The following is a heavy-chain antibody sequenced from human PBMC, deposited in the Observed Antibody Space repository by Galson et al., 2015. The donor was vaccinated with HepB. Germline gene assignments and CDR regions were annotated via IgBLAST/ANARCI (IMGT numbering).Heavy chain of an antibody. CDR3: ARVGSSWYSYYYYGMDV. Sequence: LRLSCAASGFTFSSYGMHWVRQAPGKGLEWVAVIWYDGSNKYYADSVKGRFTISRDNSKNTLYLQMNSLRAEDTAVYYCARVGSSWYSYYYYGMDVWGQGTTVTVSS. D-gene: IGHD6-13*01. V-gene: IGHV3-33*08. J-gene: IGHJ6*02. CDR1: GFTFSSYG. CDR2: IWYDGSNK.